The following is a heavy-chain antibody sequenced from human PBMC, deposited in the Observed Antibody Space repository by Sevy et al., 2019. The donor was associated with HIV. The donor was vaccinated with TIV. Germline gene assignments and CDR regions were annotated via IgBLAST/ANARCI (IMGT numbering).Heavy chain of an antibody. CDR3: ARRNDFDI. Sequence: SETLSLTCTVSGGSINSDHWNWVRQPPGKGLEWIGYVYYTGGTNYNPSLKNRITISVDRTKNQFSLKLTSVTAADTAVYYCARRNDFDIWGQGTMVTVSS. CDR2: VYYTGGT. J-gene: IGHJ3*02. CDR1: GGSINSDH. V-gene: IGHV4-59*08.